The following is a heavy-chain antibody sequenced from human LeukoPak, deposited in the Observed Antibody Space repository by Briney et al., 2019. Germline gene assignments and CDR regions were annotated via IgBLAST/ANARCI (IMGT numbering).Heavy chain of an antibody. CDR3: ASRDIEELPYRAVDY. V-gene: IGHV1-69*13. J-gene: IGHJ4*02. CDR1: GGTSSSYA. Sequence: ASVKVSCKASGGTSSSYAISWVRQAPGQGLEWMGGIIPIFGTANYAQKFQGRVTITADESTSTAYMELSSLRSEDTAVYCCASRDIEELPYRAVDYWGQGTLVTVS. CDR2: IIPIFGTA. D-gene: IGHD2-15*01.